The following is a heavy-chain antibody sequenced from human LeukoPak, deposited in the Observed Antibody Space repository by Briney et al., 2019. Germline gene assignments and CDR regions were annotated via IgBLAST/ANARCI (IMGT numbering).Heavy chain of an antibody. Sequence: SETLSLTCTVSGGSISGYYWSWLRQPPGKGLEWIGYIYHSGFTDYNPSLRSRVTISVDTSRNQFSLKLTSATAADTAIYYCARDRRCSRYDGGCDQWYFDLWGRGTLVTVSS. D-gene: IGHD5-12*01. V-gene: IGHV4-59*01. CDR2: IYHSGFT. J-gene: IGHJ2*01. CDR3: ARDRRCSRYDGGCDQWYFDL. CDR1: GGSISGYY.